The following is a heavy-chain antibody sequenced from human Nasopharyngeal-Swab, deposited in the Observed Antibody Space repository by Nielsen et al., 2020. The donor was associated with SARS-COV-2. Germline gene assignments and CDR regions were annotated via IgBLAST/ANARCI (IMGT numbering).Heavy chain of an antibody. CDR2: IKQDGSEK. CDR3: ASEPVRYFDPMGAFDI. Sequence: GGSLRLFCAASGFTFSSYWMSWVRQAPGKGLEWVANIKQDGSEKYYVDSVKGRFTISRDNAKNSLYLQMDSLRAEDTAVYYCASEPVRYFDPMGAFDIWGQGTMVTVSS. D-gene: IGHD3-9*01. CDR1: GFTFSSYW. V-gene: IGHV3-7*03. J-gene: IGHJ3*02.